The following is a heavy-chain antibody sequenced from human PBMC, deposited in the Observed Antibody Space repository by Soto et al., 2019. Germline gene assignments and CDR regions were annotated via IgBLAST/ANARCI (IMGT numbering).Heavy chain of an antibody. J-gene: IGHJ5*02. CDR2: ISSSSTTI. CDR3: ASDKGGSVAGFNWFDP. Sequence: PGGSLRLSCVASGSSVSTFGMNWVRQAPGEGLEWVAYISSSSTTIFYGGSVKGRFTASRDNAENSMYLEMNNLRVEDTAIYYCASDKGGSVAGFNWFDPWGHGTMVTVYS. D-gene: IGHD6-19*01. CDR1: GSSVSTFG. V-gene: IGHV3-48*01.